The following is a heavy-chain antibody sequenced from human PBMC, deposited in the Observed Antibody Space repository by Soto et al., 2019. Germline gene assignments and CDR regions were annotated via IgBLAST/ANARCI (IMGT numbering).Heavy chain of an antibody. CDR1: GGTFSSDA. CDR3: ARGWAYCGGDCYFWFDP. D-gene: IGHD2-21*02. Sequence: SVKGSCKASGGTFSSDAIGWVRQAPGQGLEWMGGIIPIFGTANYAQKFQGRVTITADESTSTAYMELSSLRSEDTAVYYCARGWAYCGGDCYFWFDPWGQGTLVTVSS. V-gene: IGHV1-69*13. J-gene: IGHJ5*02. CDR2: IIPIFGTA.